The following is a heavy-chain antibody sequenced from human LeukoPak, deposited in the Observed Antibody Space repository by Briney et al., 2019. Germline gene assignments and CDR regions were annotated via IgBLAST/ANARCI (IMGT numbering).Heavy chain of an antibody. CDR1: GFTFSSYA. D-gene: IGHD2-2*01. V-gene: IGHV3-23*01. Sequence: GSLRLSCAASGFTFSSYAMSWVRQAPGKGLEWVSAISGSGGSTYYADSVKGRFTISRDNSKNTLYLQMNSLRAEDTAVYYCAKEGYCSSTSCSYFDYWGQGTLVTVSS. CDR3: AKEGYCSSTSCSYFDY. CDR2: ISGSGGST. J-gene: IGHJ4*02.